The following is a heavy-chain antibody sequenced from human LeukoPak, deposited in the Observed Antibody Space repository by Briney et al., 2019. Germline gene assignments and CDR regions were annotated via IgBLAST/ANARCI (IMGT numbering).Heavy chain of an antibody. V-gene: IGHV1-69*01. CDR1: GGTFSSTT. Sequence: GASVKVSCKASGGTFSSTTINWVRQAPGQGLEWMGGITPIFRTPNCAQKFQGRVTITAVESMSTAYMELSSLRSEDTAVYYCARGWLAETTVVTPYNYWGQGTLVTVSS. J-gene: IGHJ4*02. CDR3: ARGWLAETTVVTPYNY. CDR2: ITPIFRTP. D-gene: IGHD2-21*02.